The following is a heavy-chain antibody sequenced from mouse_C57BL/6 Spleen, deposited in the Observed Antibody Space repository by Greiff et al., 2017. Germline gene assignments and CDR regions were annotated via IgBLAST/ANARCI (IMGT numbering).Heavy chain of an antibody. J-gene: IGHJ4*01. CDR3: ARATTDYYAMDY. CDR1: GYTFTSYW. D-gene: IGHD1-1*01. Sequence: QVQLQQPGAELVKPGASVKMSCKASGYTFTSYWITWVKQRPGQGLEWIGDIYPGSGSTNYNEKFKSKATLTVATSSSTAYMQLSSLTSEDSAVYYCARATTDYYAMDYWGQGTSVTVSS. V-gene: IGHV1-55*01. CDR2: IYPGSGST.